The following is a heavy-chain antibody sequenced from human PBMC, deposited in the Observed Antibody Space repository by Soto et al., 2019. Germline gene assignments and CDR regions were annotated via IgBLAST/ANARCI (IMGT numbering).Heavy chain of an antibody. CDR1: GGSSSSGGYY. D-gene: IGHD3-22*01. V-gene: IGHV4-31*03. Sequence: KTSETLSLTCNVSGGSSSSGGYYWNWIRQVPGRGLEWIGYIPYSASSFYNPSLESRVSVSIDTSGNQFSLKLSSMTAADTAVYFCARDHTYYYDISRYSKQSFHFDAWGQATLVTVSS. J-gene: IGHJ4*02. CDR2: IPYSASS. CDR3: ARDHTYYYDISRYSKQSFHFDA.